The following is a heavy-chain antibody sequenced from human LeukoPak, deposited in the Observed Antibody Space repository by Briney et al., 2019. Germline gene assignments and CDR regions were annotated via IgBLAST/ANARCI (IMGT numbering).Heavy chain of an antibody. CDR3: ARRNILTEGEAFDI. CDR1: GGSIRSGDFY. Sequence: PSETLSLTCTVSGGSIRSGDFYWSWIRQHPGKGLEWIGYIYYSGTTYYSPSLKSRVTISLDTSKNQFSLKLSSVTAADTAVYYCARRNILTEGEAFDIWGQGTMVTVSS. D-gene: IGHD3-9*01. CDR2: IYYSGTT. V-gene: IGHV4-31*03. J-gene: IGHJ3*02.